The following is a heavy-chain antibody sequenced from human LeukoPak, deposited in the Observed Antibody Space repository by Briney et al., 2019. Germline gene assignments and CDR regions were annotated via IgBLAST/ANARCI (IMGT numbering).Heavy chain of an antibody. J-gene: IGHJ4*02. CDR2: INAYTGNT. V-gene: IGHV1-18*01. CDR3: ARALGTLSSALDY. Sequence: ASVKVSCKASGYTFISYGFTWVRQAPGQGLEWMGWINAYTGNTNYAQKLQGRVTMTTDTSTSTAYMELRSLRSDDTAVYYCARALGTLSSALDYWGQGTLVTVSS. D-gene: IGHD3-22*01. CDR1: GYTFISYG.